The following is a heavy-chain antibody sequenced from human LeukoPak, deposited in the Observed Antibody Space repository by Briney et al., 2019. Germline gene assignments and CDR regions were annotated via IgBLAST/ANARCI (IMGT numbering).Heavy chain of an antibody. Sequence: GGSLRLSCAASGFTFSSYAMSWVRQAPGKGPEWVSTFSGSVSTFSGSGGSTYYADSVKGRFTISRDNSKNTLYLQMNSLRAEDTAVYYCAKVVIVGATHFDYWGQGTLVTVSS. J-gene: IGHJ4*02. D-gene: IGHD1-26*01. V-gene: IGHV3-23*01. CDR2: FSGSVSTFSGSGGST. CDR3: AKVVIVGATHFDY. CDR1: GFTFSSYA.